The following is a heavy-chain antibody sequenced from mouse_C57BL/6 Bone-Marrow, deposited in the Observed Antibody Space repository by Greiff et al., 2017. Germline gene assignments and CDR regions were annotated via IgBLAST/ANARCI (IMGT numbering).Heavy chain of an antibody. CDR3: ARGALYGSIFDY. Sequence: QVQLQQSDAEFVKPGASVKISCKVSGYTFTDHTIHWMKQRPEQGLEWIGYIYPRDGSTKYNEKFKGKATLTADKSSSTTYMQLISLTSEDYAVYFCARGALYGSIFDYWGQGTTLTVSS. V-gene: IGHV1-78*01. D-gene: IGHD1-1*01. J-gene: IGHJ2*01. CDR2: IYPRDGST. CDR1: GYTFTDHT.